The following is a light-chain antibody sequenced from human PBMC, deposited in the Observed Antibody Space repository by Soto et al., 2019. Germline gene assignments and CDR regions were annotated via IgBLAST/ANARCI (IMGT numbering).Light chain of an antibody. Sequence: QAVVTQPPSASGTPGQRVIISCSGGSANIGRNPVNWYQHLPGTAPKLLIYSNDQRPSEVPDRISASKSGTSASLVISGLQSEDEADYYCCSYAGSYTSKVFGGGTKLTVL. CDR1: SANIGRNP. CDR2: SND. V-gene: IGLV1-44*01. CDR3: CSYAGSYTSKV. J-gene: IGLJ3*02.